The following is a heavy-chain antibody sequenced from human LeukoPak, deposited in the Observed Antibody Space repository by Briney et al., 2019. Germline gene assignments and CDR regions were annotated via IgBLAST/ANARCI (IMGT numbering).Heavy chain of an antibody. Sequence: PGGSLRLSCAASGFSFSNYWMCWVRQAPGKGLVCVSRINSDGSTTTYADSVKGRFTISRDNAKNSLYLQMNSLRAEDTALYYCARDTSSSYGSGSDYWGQGTLVTVSS. J-gene: IGHJ4*02. V-gene: IGHV3-74*03. D-gene: IGHD3-10*01. CDR2: INSDGSTT. CDR3: ARDTSSSYGSGSDY. CDR1: GFSFSNYW.